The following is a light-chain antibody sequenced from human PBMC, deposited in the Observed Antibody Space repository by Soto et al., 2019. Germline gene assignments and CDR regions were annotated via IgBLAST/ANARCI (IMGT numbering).Light chain of an antibody. J-gene: IGKJ1*01. CDR1: QSVKTN. CDR2: DAS. CDR3: QQYNNWPRT. Sequence: EIVMTQSPATLSVSPGERATLSCRASQSVKTNLAWYQQKPGQAPRLLIYDASNRATGIPDRFSGSGSGTEFTLTISSLQSEDFAVYYCQQYNNWPRTCGQGTKVDIK. V-gene: IGKV3D-15*01.